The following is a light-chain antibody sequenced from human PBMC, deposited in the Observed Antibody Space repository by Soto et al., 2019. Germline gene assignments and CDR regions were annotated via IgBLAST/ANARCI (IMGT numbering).Light chain of an antibody. V-gene: IGKV1-33*01. CDR2: DAS. CDR3: QQYNSFRA. J-gene: IGKJ1*01. Sequence: DIQMTQSPSSLSASVGDRVTITCQASQDISNYLHWYQQKPGKAPKLLIYDASNLETGVPSRFSGTGSGTDFTFTISSLQPDDFATYYCQQYNSFRAFGQGTKVEIK. CDR1: QDISNY.